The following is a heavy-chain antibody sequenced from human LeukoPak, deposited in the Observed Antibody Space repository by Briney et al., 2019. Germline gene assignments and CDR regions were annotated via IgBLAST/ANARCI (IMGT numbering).Heavy chain of an antibody. D-gene: IGHD6-19*01. CDR1: GFSFTMYG. Sequence: PGGSLRLSCAASGFSFTMYGIHWVRQSPGKGLEWVAVISTDGNNEYYAKSVKGRFTISRDNSKNTVYLQMTSLRTGDTAVYYCAKDQIGWAPGYVSGPLDQWGQGTLVTVSS. CDR2: ISTDGNNE. J-gene: IGHJ4*02. V-gene: IGHV3-30*18. CDR3: AKDQIGWAPGYVSGPLDQ.